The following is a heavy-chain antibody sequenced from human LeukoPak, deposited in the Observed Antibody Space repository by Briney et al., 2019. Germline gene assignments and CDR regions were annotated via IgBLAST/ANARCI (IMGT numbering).Heavy chain of an antibody. V-gene: IGHV1-24*01. CDR1: GSTLSDLS. CDR3: VTDRARLFWYFDL. CDR2: SDPEDGET. Sequence: ASVKVSCKVSGSTLSDLSIHWVRQAPGKGLEYVGGSDPEDGETFHAQNFQGRVTMTEDTSIDTAYMELSSLRSEDTAVYYCVTDRARLFWYFDLWGRGALVTVSS. J-gene: IGHJ2*01. D-gene: IGHD2-21*02.